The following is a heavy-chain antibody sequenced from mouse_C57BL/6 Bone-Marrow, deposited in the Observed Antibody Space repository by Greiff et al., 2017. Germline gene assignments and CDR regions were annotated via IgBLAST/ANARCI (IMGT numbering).Heavy chain of an antibody. CDR1: GFTFSDYY. V-gene: IGHV5-12*01. CDR2: ISNGGGST. D-gene: IGHD2-1*01. CDR3: ARDLLFDY. J-gene: IGHJ4*01. Sequence: EVHLVESGGGLVQPGGSLKLSCAASGFTFSDYYMYWVRQTPEKRLEWVAYISNGGGSTYYPDTVKGRFTISRDNAKNTLYLQMSRLKSEDTAMYYCARDLLFDYWGQGTSVTVSS.